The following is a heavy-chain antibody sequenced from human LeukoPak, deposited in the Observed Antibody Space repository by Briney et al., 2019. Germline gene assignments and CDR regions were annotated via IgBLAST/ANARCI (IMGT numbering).Heavy chain of an antibody. Sequence: GASVKVSCKVSGYTLTELSMHWVRQAPGKGLEWMGGFDPEDGETIYAQKFQGRVTMTEDTSTDTAYMELSRLRSEDTAVYYCATVYLWFGELSLDYWGQGTLVTVSS. J-gene: IGHJ4*02. CDR3: ATVYLWFGELSLDY. CDR1: GYTLTELS. V-gene: IGHV1-24*01. D-gene: IGHD3-10*01. CDR2: FDPEDGET.